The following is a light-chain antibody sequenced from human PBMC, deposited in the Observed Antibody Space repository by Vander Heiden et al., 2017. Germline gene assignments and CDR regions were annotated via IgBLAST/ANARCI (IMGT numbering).Light chain of an antibody. Sequence: EIVMTQSPASLSVSPGERATLSCRASQSVSNNLAWYQQKPGQAPKLLIYDADTRATGISARFSGSGSGTEFTLTISSLQSEDFAVYCCQQYDDWPPFFGGGTKVEIK. CDR3: QQYDDWPPF. CDR1: QSVSNN. CDR2: DAD. V-gene: IGKV3-15*01. J-gene: IGKJ4*01.